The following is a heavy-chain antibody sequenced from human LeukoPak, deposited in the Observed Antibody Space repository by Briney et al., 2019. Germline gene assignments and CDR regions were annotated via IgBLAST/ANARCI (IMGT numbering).Heavy chain of an antibody. CDR1: GASISSYY. Sequence: SETLSLTCTVSGASISSYYWSWIRQPPGKGLEYIGHIYYSGSTNYNPSLKSRVTISLDTSKNQFSLKLSSVTAADTAVYYCARCVGGTCYYFDDWGRGALVTVSS. J-gene: IGHJ4*02. D-gene: IGHD2-15*01. CDR3: ARCVGGTCYYFDD. V-gene: IGHV4-59*01. CDR2: IYYSGST.